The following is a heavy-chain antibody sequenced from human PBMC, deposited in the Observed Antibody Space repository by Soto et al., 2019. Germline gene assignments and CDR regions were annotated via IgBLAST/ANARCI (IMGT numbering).Heavy chain of an antibody. CDR3: ARWSYLDY. D-gene: IGHD3-3*01. Sequence: GSXXLSCAASGFTFXSYGMHCVRQAPGKGLEWVSTISGSYGKTFYADSVKGRFSISRDTSQSTLYLQMNSLRADDTAMYYCARWSYLDYWGQGNRVTAPQ. CDR1: GFTFXSYG. V-gene: IGHV3-23*01. CDR2: ISGSYGKT. J-gene: IGHJ4*02.